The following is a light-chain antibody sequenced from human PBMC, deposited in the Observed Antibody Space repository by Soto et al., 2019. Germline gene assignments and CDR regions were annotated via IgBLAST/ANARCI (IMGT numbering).Light chain of an antibody. CDR2: ATS. J-gene: IGKJ5*01. Sequence: EIVLTQSPATLSLSPGERATLSCRASQSITNYVGWHQQKPGQAPRLLIYATSNRATGIPARFSGSGSGTDFTLTISSLEPEDFPVYYCQQRYNWPVTFGQGTRLEIK. CDR1: QSITNY. V-gene: IGKV3-11*01. CDR3: QQRYNWPVT.